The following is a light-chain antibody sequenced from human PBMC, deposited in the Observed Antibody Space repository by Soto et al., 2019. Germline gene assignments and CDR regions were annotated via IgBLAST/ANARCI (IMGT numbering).Light chain of an antibody. CDR3: CSYAGSSTVV. CDR2: EGS. V-gene: IGLV2-23*01. J-gene: IGLJ2*01. CDR1: SSDVGSYNL. Sequence: ALTQPASVSGSPGQSITISCTGTSSDVGSYNLVSWYQQHPGKAPNLMIYEGSKRPSGVSNRFSGSKSGNTASLTISGLQAEDEADYYCCSYAGSSTVVFGGGTKLTV.